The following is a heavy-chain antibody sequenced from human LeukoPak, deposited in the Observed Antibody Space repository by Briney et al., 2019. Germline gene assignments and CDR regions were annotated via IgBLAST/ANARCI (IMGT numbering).Heavy chain of an antibody. CDR1: GFTFDDYA. CDR2: ISWNSGSI. CDR3: AKASVSIAVAGSVDY. V-gene: IGHV3-9*03. D-gene: IGHD6-19*01. J-gene: IGHJ4*02. Sequence: PGRSLRLSCAASGFTFDDYAMHWVRQAPGKGLEWVSGISWNSGSIGYADSVKGRFTISRDNAKNSLYLQMNSLRAEDMALYYCAKASVSIAVAGSVDYWGQGTLVTVSS.